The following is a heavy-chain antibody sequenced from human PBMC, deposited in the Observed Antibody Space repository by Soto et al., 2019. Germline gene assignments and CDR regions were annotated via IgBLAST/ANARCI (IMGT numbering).Heavy chain of an antibody. J-gene: IGHJ3*02. CDR2: ISSNGGST. CDR1: GFTFSSYA. V-gene: IGHV3-64D*06. D-gene: IGHD3-3*01. Sequence: GGSLRLSCSASGFTFSSYAMHWVRQPPGKGLEYVSAISSNGGSTYYADSVKGRLTISRDTSKNTLYLQMSRLRAEDTAVNYCLKDRSYYDFWSGFAFDIWGQGTMVTVSS. CDR3: LKDRSYYDFWSGFAFDI.